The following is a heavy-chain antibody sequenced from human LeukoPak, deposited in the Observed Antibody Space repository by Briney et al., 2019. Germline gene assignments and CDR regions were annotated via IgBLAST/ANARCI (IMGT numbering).Heavy chain of an antibody. Sequence: GGSLRLSCAASRTTFSNYAMTWVRQAPGKGLEWVSAISGSGGSTYYADSVKGRFTISRDNSKNTLYLQMNSLRAEDTAVYYCAKDRERYSSSWYPNWFDPWGQGTLVTVSS. CDR1: RTTFSNYA. J-gene: IGHJ5*02. D-gene: IGHD6-13*01. CDR3: AKDRERYSSSWYPNWFDP. V-gene: IGHV3-23*01. CDR2: ISGSGGST.